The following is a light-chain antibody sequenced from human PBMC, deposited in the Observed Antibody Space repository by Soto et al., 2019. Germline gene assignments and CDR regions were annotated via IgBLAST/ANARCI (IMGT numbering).Light chain of an antibody. CDR1: QSVSRH. Sequence: TQSPATLSLSPGESANLSCRDSQSVSRHLAWYKQKNGQAPRILIYGESTRATGRPARLSGSGSGTELNLTISRLQSEDFAVYYCQHYNTWPWTFGQGTKVDIK. CDR3: QHYNTWPWT. J-gene: IGKJ1*01. V-gene: IGKV3-15*01. CDR2: GES.